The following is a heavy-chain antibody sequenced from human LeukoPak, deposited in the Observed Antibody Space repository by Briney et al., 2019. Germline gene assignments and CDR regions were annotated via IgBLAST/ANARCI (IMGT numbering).Heavy chain of an antibody. D-gene: IGHD6-19*01. CDR1: GYTFTGYY. V-gene: IGHV1-2*02. CDR2: INPNSGGT. Sequence: ASVKVSCKASGYTFTGYYMHWVRQAPGQGLEWMGWINPNSGGTNYAQKFQGRVTMTRDTSISTAYMELRSLRSDDTAVYYCARDSRISVAGEKPYWGQGTLVTVSS. J-gene: IGHJ4*02. CDR3: ARDSRISVAGEKPY.